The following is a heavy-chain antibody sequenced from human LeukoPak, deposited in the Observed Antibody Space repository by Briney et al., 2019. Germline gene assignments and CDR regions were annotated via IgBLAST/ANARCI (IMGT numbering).Heavy chain of an antibody. CDR2: INHSGST. V-gene: IGHV4-34*01. CDR1: GGSFSGYY. CDR3: ARLGYCSSTSCHGGFY. D-gene: IGHD2-2*01. Sequence: PSETLSLTCAVYGGSFSGYYWSWIRQPPGKGLEWIGEINHSGSTNYNPSLKSRVTISVDTSKNQFSLKLSSVTAADTAVYYCARLGYCSSTSCHGGFYWGQGTLVTVSS. J-gene: IGHJ4*02.